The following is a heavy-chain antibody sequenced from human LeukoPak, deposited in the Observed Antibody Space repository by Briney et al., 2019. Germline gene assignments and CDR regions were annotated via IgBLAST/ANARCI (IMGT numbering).Heavy chain of an antibody. CDR3: AKGSEYSSDWYTN. V-gene: IGHV3-11*01. D-gene: IGHD6-19*01. CDR2: ISSSGSTI. CDR1: GFTFSDYY. Sequence: SGGSLRLSCAASGFTFSDYYMSWIRQAPGKGLEWVSYISSSGSTIYYADSVKGRFTISRDNAKNSLYLQMNSLRAEDTAVYYCAKGSEYSSDWYTNWGQGTLVTVSS. J-gene: IGHJ4*02.